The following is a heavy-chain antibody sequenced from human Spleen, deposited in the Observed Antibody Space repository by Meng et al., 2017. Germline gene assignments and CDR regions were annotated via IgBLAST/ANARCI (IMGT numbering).Heavy chain of an antibody. V-gene: IGHV1-2*06. D-gene: IGHD6-13*01. CDR2: INPKSGDT. CDR3: ARASKMAAAGTGTNFDY. J-gene: IGHJ4*02. Sequence: ASVKVSCKPSGYNFPDYYIHWVRRAPGQGLEWMGRINPKSGDTHYAQKFQGRVTITADKSTSTAYMELSSLRSEDTAVYYCARASKMAAAGTGTNFDYWGQGTLVTVSS. CDR1: GYNFPDYY.